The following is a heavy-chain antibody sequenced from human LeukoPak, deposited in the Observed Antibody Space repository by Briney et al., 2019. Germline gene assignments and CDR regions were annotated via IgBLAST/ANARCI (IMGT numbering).Heavy chain of an antibody. Sequence: PLETLSLTCTVSGGSISSGGYYWSWIRQHPGKGLEWIGYIYYSGSTYYNPSLKSRVTISVDTSKNQFSLKLSSVTAADTAVYYCARDRLEWLSNYYYYYGMDVWGQGTTVTVSS. CDR3: ARDRLEWLSNYYYYYGMDV. D-gene: IGHD3-3*01. V-gene: IGHV4-31*03. J-gene: IGHJ6*02. CDR2: IYYSGST. CDR1: GGSISSGGYY.